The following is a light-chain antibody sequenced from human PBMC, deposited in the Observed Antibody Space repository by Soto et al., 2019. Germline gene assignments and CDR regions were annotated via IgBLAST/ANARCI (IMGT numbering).Light chain of an antibody. V-gene: IGLV2-14*01. J-gene: IGLJ2*01. Sequence: QSALTQPASVSGSPGQSITISCTGANSDIGSYNYVSWYQQHPGKAPKLLIYDVTKWPSGVSNRFSGSKSGNTASLTISGLQAEDEADYYCSSYTRASTLVFGGGTKLTVL. CDR1: NSDIGSYNY. CDR3: SSYTRASTLV. CDR2: DVT.